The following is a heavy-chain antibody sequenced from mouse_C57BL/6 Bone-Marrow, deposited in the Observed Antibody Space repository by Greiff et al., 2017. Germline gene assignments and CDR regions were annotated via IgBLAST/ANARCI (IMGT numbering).Heavy chain of an antibody. J-gene: IGHJ2*01. Sequence: QVQLQQSGAELVRPGASVKLSCKASGYTFTDYYINWVKQRPGQGLEWIARIYPGSGNTYYNEKFKGKATLTAEKSSSTAYMQLSSLTSEDSAVYFCARSCDGYYPDYWGQGTTLTVSS. D-gene: IGHD2-3*01. V-gene: IGHV1-76*01. CDR3: ARSCDGYYPDY. CDR2: IYPGSGNT. CDR1: GYTFTDYY.